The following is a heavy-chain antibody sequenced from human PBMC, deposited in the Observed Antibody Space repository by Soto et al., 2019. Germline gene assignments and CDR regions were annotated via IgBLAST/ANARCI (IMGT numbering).Heavy chain of an antibody. V-gene: IGHV5-10-1*01. CDR3: ARQYYDLWSGYWHYYYYGMDV. CDR1: GYSFTSYW. J-gene: IGHJ6*02. CDR2: IDPSDSYT. D-gene: IGHD3-3*01. Sequence: GESLKISCKGSGYSFTSYWISWVRQMPGKGLEWMGRIDPSDSYTNYSPSFQGHVTISADKSISTAYLQWSSLKASDTAMYYCARQYYDLWSGYWHYYYYGMDVWGQGTTVTVSS.